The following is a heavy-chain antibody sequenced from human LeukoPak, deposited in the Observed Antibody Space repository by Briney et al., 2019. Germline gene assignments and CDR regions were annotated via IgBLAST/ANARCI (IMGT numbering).Heavy chain of an antibody. Sequence: PGGSLRLSCAASGFTFDDYTMHWVRQAPGKGLEWVSLITWDGGSTYYADSVKGRFTISRDNAKNSLYLQMNSLRDEDTAVYYCARDRNSNSWYDYWGQGTLVTVSS. CDR1: GFTFDDYT. CDR3: ARDRNSNSWYDY. V-gene: IGHV3-43*01. D-gene: IGHD6-13*01. J-gene: IGHJ4*02. CDR2: ITWDGGST.